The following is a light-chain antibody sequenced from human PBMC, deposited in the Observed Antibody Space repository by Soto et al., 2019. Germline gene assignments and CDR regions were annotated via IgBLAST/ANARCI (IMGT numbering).Light chain of an antibody. Sequence: EIVLTQSPATLSLSPGERATLSCRASQSVSSYLAWYQQKPGQAPRLLIYDASNRATGIPARFSGSGSRTDFTLTISSLEPEDFAVYFCQQRGNWPWTFGQGTKVEIK. J-gene: IGKJ1*01. V-gene: IGKV3-11*01. CDR1: QSVSSY. CDR3: QQRGNWPWT. CDR2: DAS.